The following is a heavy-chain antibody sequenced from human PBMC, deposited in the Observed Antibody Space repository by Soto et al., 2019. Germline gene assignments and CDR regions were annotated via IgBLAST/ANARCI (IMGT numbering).Heavy chain of an antibody. Sequence: SETLSLTCAVYGGSFSGYYWSWIRQPPGKGLEWIGEINHSGSTNYNPSLKSRVTISVDTSKNQFSLKLSSVTAADTAVYYCARVPYGDYYFDYWGQGXLVTVSS. CDR2: INHSGST. V-gene: IGHV4-34*01. CDR3: ARVPYGDYYFDY. CDR1: GGSFSGYY. D-gene: IGHD4-17*01. J-gene: IGHJ4*02.